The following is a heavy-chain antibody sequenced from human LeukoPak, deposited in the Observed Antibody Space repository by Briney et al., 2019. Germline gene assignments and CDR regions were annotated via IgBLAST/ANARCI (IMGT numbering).Heavy chain of an antibody. J-gene: IGHJ4*02. CDR3: ARRGYYDSSGYYFDW. V-gene: IGHV3-23*01. CDR2: ISGSGGST. Sequence: GGSLRLSCAASGFTFSSYAMSWVRQAPGKGLEWVSAISGSGGSTYYADSVKGRFTISRDNSKNTLYLQMNSLRAEDTAVYYCARRGYYDSSGYYFDWWGQGTLVTVSS. CDR1: GFTFSSYA. D-gene: IGHD3-22*01.